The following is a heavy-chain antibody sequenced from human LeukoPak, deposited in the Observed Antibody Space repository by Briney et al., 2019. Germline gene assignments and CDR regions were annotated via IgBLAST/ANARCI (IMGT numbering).Heavy chain of an antibody. Sequence: SETLSLTCTVSGGSISSSSYYWGWIRQTPGKGLEWIGSIYYSGSTYYNPSLKSRVTISVDTSKNQFSPKLSSVTAADTAAYYCASLVDYDSSGYSINYFDYWGQGTLVTVSS. D-gene: IGHD3-22*01. CDR2: IYYSGST. CDR3: ASLVDYDSSGYSINYFDY. V-gene: IGHV4-39*01. J-gene: IGHJ4*02. CDR1: GGSISSSSYY.